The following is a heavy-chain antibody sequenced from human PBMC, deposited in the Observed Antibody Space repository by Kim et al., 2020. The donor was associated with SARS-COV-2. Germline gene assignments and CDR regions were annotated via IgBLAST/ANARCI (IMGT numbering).Heavy chain of an antibody. V-gene: IGHV3-23*01. CDR3: AKAAAIYNWFDP. D-gene: IGHD6-13*01. J-gene: IGHJ5*02. Sequence: SKNNPDSVKGRFTISRDNSQNNLYLQMNSLRVEDTAIYYCAKAAAIYNWFDPGGQGTLVTVSS. CDR2: SK.